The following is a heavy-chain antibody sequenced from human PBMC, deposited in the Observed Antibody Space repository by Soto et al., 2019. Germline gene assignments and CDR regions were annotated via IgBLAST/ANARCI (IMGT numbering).Heavy chain of an antibody. J-gene: IGHJ6*02. Sequence: EVQLLASGGGLVQPGGSLRLSCAASGFTFSPYAMTWVRQAPGKGLEWVSSISGSGGNTNYADSVKGRFTVSRDNSKRTLSLQMNSLTEEDTAIYYCAKGLRRLLRTQYYYGLDVWGRGTTVTVSS. CDR1: GFTFSPYA. D-gene: IGHD3-16*01. CDR3: AKGLRRLLRTQYYYGLDV. V-gene: IGHV3-23*01. CDR2: ISGSGGNT.